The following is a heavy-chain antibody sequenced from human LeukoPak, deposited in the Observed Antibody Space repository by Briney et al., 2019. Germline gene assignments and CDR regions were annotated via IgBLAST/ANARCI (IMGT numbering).Heavy chain of an antibody. CDR3: ARDRGLRYCSSTSCSSDAFDI. D-gene: IGHD2-2*01. J-gene: IGHJ3*02. Sequence: GGSLTLSCAVSGFTFSSYEMNWVRQAPGKGLEWVSSISSSSSYIYYADSVKGRFTISRDNAKNSLYLQMNSLRAEDTAVYYCARDRGLRYCSSTSCSSDAFDIWGQGTMVTVSS. CDR1: GFTFSSYE. CDR2: ISSSSSYI. V-gene: IGHV3-21*01.